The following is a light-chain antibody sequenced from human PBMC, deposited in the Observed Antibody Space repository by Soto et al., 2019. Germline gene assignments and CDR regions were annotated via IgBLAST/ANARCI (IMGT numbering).Light chain of an antibody. CDR2: EVS. Sequence: QLVLTQPASVSGSPGQSITISCTGTSSDVGGYNYVSWYQQHPGKAPKLIIFEVSNRPSGVSNRFSGSKSGNTASLTISGLQAEDEADYSCSSYTSSNTWVFGGGTKLTVL. CDR1: SSDVGGYNY. J-gene: IGLJ3*02. V-gene: IGLV2-14*01. CDR3: SSYTSSNTWV.